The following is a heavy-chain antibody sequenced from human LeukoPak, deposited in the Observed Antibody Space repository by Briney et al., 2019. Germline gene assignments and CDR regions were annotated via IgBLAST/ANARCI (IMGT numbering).Heavy chain of an antibody. Sequence: SETLSLTCAVYGGSFSGYYWSWIRQPPGKGLEWIGEINHSGSTNYNPSLKSRVTISVDTSKNQFSLKLSSVTAADTDVYYCARGRSGYHYWGQGTLVTVSS. D-gene: IGHD3-3*01. CDR3: ARGRSGYHY. CDR2: INHSGST. J-gene: IGHJ4*02. V-gene: IGHV4-34*01. CDR1: GGSFSGYY.